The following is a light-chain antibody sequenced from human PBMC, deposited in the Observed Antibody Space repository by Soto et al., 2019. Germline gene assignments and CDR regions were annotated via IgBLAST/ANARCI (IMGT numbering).Light chain of an antibody. CDR1: QSVSNN. CDR2: GAS. J-gene: IGKJ5*01. V-gene: IGKV3-15*01. CDR3: EQYDNWPIT. Sequence: EILMTQSPSTLSASPGDRATLSCRASQSVSNNFAWHQPKPGDAPRLLTYGASTTATVIPARGSGSGSGTEFTLTISSLQTEDIAVYFCEQYDNWPITFGQGTRLEIK.